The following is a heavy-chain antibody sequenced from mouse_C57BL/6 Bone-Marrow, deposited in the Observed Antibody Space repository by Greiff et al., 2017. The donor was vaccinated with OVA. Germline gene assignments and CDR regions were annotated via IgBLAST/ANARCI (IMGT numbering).Heavy chain of an antibody. CDR3: AREGDYGDFYAMDY. CDR1: GYTFTDYN. J-gene: IGHJ4*01. D-gene: IGHD2-4*01. CDR2: INPNNGGT. V-gene: IGHV1-18*01. Sequence: EVQLQQSGPELVKPGASVKIPCKASGYTFTDYNMDWVKQSHGKSLEWIGDINPNNGGTIYNQKFKGKATLTVAKSSSTAYMELRSLTSEDTAVYDGAREGDYGDFYAMDYWGQGTSVTVSS.